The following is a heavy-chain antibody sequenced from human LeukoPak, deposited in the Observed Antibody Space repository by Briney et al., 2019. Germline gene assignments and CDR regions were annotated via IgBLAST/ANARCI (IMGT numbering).Heavy chain of an antibody. CDR2: IYHSGST. CDR3: ARVIAAATPRDYYYYMDV. Sequence: SETLSLTCTVSGGSISSGGYYWSWIRQPPGKGLEWIGYIYHSGSTYYNPSLKSRVTISVDRSKNQFSLKLSSVTAADTAVYYCARVIAAATPRDYYYYMDVWGKGTTVTVSS. CDR1: GGSISSGGYY. V-gene: IGHV4-30-2*01. J-gene: IGHJ6*03. D-gene: IGHD6-13*01.